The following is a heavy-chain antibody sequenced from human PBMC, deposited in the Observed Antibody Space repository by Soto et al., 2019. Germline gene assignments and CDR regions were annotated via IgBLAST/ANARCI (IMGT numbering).Heavy chain of an antibody. CDR2: IYWDDDK. Sequence: QITLNESGPTVVRPTETLTLTCRFSGFSLTTSGVGVGWIRQSPGKAPEWLALIYWDDDKRYSASLKSRLTSTKDTSKNQVVLTVSDLDPTDTATYDCAHRGLRTVVGLVTTTAIYFDFWGQGTPVAVSS. V-gene: IGHV2-5*02. D-gene: IGHD3-3*01. J-gene: IGHJ4*02. CDR1: GFSLTTSGVG. CDR3: AHRGLRTVVGLVTTTAIYFDF.